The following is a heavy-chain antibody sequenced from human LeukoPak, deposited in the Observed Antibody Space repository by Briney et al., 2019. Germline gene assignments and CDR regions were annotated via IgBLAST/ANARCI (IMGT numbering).Heavy chain of an antibody. Sequence: PGGSLRLSCAASGFTFSSYAMSWVRQAPGKGLEWVSAISGSGGSTYYADSVKGRFTISRDNSKNTLYLQMNSLRAEDTAVYYCAKDPRSGYYNYYYYYMDVWGKGTTVTVSS. V-gene: IGHV3-23*01. D-gene: IGHD3-3*01. J-gene: IGHJ6*03. CDR3: AKDPRSGYYNYYYYYMDV. CDR2: ISGSGGST. CDR1: GFTFSSYA.